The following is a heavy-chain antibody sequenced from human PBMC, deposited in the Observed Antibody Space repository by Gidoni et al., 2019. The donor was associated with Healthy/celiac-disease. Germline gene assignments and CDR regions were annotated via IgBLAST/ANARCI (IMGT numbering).Heavy chain of an antibody. V-gene: IGHV4-34*01. J-gene: IGHJ4*02. CDR3: ARADFGWGYSNYVFDY. D-gene: IGHD4-4*01. Sequence: QVQLQQWGAGLLKPSETLSLTCAVYGGSFSGYYWSWIRQPPGKGLEWIGEINHSGSTNYNPSLKSRVTISVDTSKNQFSLKLSSVTAADTAVYYCARADFGWGYSNYVFDYWGQGTLVTVSS. CDR1: GGSFSGYY. CDR2: INHSGST.